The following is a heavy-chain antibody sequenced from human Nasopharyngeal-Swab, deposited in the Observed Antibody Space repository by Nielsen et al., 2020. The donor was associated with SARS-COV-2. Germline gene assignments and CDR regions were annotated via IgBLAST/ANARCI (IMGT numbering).Heavy chain of an antibody. Sequence: SLKISCAASGFTFDDYAMHWVRQVPGKGLEWVSGISWNSGSIGYADSVKGRFTISRDNAKNSLYLQMNSLRAEDTALYYCAKEGSGWYLDYWGQGTLVTVSS. CDR3: AKEGSGWYLDY. CDR1: GFTFDDYA. V-gene: IGHV3-9*01. D-gene: IGHD6-19*01. J-gene: IGHJ4*02. CDR2: ISWNSGSI.